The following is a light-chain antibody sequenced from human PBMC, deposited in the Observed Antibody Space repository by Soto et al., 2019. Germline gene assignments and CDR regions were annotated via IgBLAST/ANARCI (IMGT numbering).Light chain of an antibody. J-gene: IGKJ5*01. CDR2: GTS. CDR1: QSVRNN. V-gene: IGKV3-20*01. CDR3: QQYGSPPIT. Sequence: EIVMTQSPATLCLCPLEISTLSCRASQSVRNNLAWYQQKPGQAPSLLICGTSNRATGTPDRFSGSRSGTDLTLTISRLEPEDFAVYYCQQYGSPPITFGQGTRLEIK.